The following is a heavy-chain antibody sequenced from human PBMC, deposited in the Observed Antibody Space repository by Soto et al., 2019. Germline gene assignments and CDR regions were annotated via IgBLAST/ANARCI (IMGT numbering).Heavy chain of an antibody. V-gene: IGHV1-18*01. D-gene: IGHD4-17*01. CDR3: ARTTVTASYYYMDV. CDR2: ISTYNGNT. J-gene: IGHJ6*03. Sequence: ASVKVSCKASGYTFTNYGFTWVRQAPGQGLEWMGWISTYNGNTKCAQKVQGRLTMTTDTSTSTANMELTSLRSDDTAVYYCARTTVTASYYYMDVWGKGTTVTVSS. CDR1: GYTFTNYG.